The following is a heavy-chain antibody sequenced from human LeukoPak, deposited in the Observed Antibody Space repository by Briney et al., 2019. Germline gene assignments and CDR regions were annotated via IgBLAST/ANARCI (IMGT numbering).Heavy chain of an antibody. Sequence: ASVKVSCKASGYTFSSYSISWVRQAPGQGLEWMEWISAYNGATKYAQKFQGRVTMTTDTSTSTAYVELRSLRSDDTALYYCARDRSSSWYYFDYWGLGTLVTVSS. D-gene: IGHD6-19*01. V-gene: IGHV1-18*01. CDR1: GYTFSSYS. J-gene: IGHJ4*02. CDR3: ARDRSSSWYYFDY. CDR2: ISAYNGAT.